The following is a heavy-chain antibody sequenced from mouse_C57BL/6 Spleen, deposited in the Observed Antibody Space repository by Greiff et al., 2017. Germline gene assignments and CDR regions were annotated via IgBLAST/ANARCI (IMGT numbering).Heavy chain of an antibody. CDR3: AAYGSCHFDY. D-gene: IGHD1-1*02. V-gene: IGHV1-55*01. Sequence: QVQLQQPGAELVKPGASVKMSCKASGYTFTSYWITWVKQRPGQGLEWIGDIYPGSGSTYYNEKFKSKATLTVDTSSSTAYMQLSSLTSEDAAVYYCAAYGSCHFDYWGTGTTLTVSS. J-gene: IGHJ2*01. CDR1: GYTFTSYW. CDR2: IYPGSGST.